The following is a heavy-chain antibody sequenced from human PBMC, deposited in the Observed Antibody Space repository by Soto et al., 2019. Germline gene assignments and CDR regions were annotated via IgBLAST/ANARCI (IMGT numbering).Heavy chain of an antibody. J-gene: IGHJ4*02. CDR1: GFSFSGYG. CDR2: IWYDGSNR. Sequence: GGSLRLSCVTSGFSFSGYGMHWVRQAPGKGLEWVAAIWYDGSNRYYADSVKGRFTISRDYSKNTLYLEMSSLRADDTAVYYCAREWADYDLSGYFDSWGRGTLVTVSS. D-gene: IGHD3-22*01. V-gene: IGHV3-33*01. CDR3: AREWADYDLSGYFDS.